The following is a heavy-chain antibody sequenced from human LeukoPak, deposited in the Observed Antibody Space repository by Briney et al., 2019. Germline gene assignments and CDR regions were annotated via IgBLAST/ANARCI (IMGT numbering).Heavy chain of an antibody. J-gene: IGHJ3*02. CDR3: AREIIVARGAFDI. D-gene: IGHD5-12*01. CDR2: IYHSGST. Sequence: PSETLSLTCAVSGYSISSGYYWGWIRQPPGKGLEWIGSIYHSGSTYYNPSLKSRVTISVDTSKNQFSLKLSSVTAADTAVYYCAREIIVARGAFDIWGQGTMVTVSS. CDR1: GYSISSGYY. V-gene: IGHV4-38-2*02.